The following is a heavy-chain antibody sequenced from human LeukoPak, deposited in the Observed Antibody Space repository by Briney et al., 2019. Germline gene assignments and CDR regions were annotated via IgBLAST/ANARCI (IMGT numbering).Heavy chain of an antibody. V-gene: IGHV1-18*01. Sequence: GASVKVSCKASGYTFTSYGISWVRQAPGQGLEWMGWISAYNGNTNYAQKLQGRVTMTTDTSTSTAYMELRSLRSDDTAVYYCAREMTGYYRSSYYYYMDVWGKGTTVTISS. J-gene: IGHJ6*03. CDR3: AREMTGYYRSSYYYYMDV. CDR1: GYTFTSYG. D-gene: IGHD3-9*01. CDR2: ISAYNGNT.